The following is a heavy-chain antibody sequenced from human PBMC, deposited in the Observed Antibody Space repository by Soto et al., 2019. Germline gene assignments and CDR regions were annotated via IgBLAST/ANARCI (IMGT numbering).Heavy chain of an antibody. CDR3: ARSQGSSTSLEIYYYYYYGMGV. J-gene: IGHJ6*02. CDR2: IIPISGTA. D-gene: IGHD2-2*01. V-gene: IGHV1-69*01. Sequence: QVQLVQSGAEVKKPGSSVKVSCKASGGTFSSYAISWVRQAPGQGLEWMGGIIPISGTATYAQKFHGRVTITADESTSTAYTELSSLTSEDTAVYYCARSQGSSTSLEIYYYYYYGMGVWGQETTVTVSS. CDR1: GGTFSSYA.